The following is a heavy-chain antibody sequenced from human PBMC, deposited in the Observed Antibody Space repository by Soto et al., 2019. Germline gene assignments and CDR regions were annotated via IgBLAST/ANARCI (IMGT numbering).Heavy chain of an antibody. D-gene: IGHD3-10*01. CDR1: CGSISSGGYY. CDR3: ARGFSYYYGSGSYSNWFDP. CDR2: IYYSGST. V-gene: IGHV4-31*03. J-gene: IGHJ5*02. Sequence: SETLSLTCTVSCGSISSGGYYWSWIRQHPGKGLEWIGYIYYSGSTYYNPSLKSRVTISVDTSKNQFSLKLSSVTAADTAVYYCARGFSYYYGSGSYSNWFDPWGQGTLVTVSS.